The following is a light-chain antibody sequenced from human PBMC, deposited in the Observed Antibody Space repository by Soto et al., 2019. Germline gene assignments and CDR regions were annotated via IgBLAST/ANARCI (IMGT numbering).Light chain of an antibody. J-gene: IGKJ1*01. V-gene: IGKV2-28*01. Sequence: DIVMTQSPLSLPVTPGEPASISCRSSQSLLHSNGYNYLDWYLQKPGQSPQLLIYLGSNRAAGVPDRFSASGSGTDFTLKISRVEAEDVGVYYCMQTLQTRTFGQGTKVDI. CDR2: LGS. CDR3: MQTLQTRT. CDR1: QSLLHSNGYNY.